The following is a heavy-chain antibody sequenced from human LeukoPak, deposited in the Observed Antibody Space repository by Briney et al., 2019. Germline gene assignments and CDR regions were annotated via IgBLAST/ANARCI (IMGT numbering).Heavy chain of an antibody. CDR3: ARRTSSGYTIDY. CDR2: ISSSGSTI. D-gene: IGHD3-22*01. CDR1: GFTVSSNY. V-gene: IGHV3-11*04. Sequence: GGSLRLSCAASGFTVSSNYMSWVRQAPGKGLEWVSYISSSGSTIYYADSVKGRFTISRDNAKNSLYLQMNSLRAEDTAVYYCARRTSSGYTIDYWGQGTLVTVSS. J-gene: IGHJ4*02.